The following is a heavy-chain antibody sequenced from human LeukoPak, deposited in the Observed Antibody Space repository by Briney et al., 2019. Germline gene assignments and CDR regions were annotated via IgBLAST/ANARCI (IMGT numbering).Heavy chain of an antibody. D-gene: IGHD3-10*01. Sequence: ASVRVSCKASGYTFTSYDINWVRQATGQGLEWMGWMNPNSGNTGYAQKFQGRVTMTRNTSISTAYMEPSSLRSEDTAVYYCARASVRGGQYYFDYWGQGTLVTVSS. CDR1: GYTFTSYD. V-gene: IGHV1-8*01. CDR3: ARASVRGGQYYFDY. CDR2: MNPNSGNT. J-gene: IGHJ4*02.